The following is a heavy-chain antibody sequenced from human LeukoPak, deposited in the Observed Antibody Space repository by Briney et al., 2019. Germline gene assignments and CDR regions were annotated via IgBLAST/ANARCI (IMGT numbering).Heavy chain of an antibody. V-gene: IGHV3-30*02. CDR3: AKDTQIRTYSSGWYVDY. CDR2: IRYDGSNK. D-gene: IGHD6-19*01. CDR1: GFTFSSYG. Sequence: GGSLRLSCAASGFTFSSYGMHWVRQAPGKGLEWVAFIRYDGSNKYYADSVKGRFTISRDNSKNTLYLQMNSLRAEDTAVYYCAKDTQIRTYSSGWYVDYWGQGTLVTASS. J-gene: IGHJ4*02.